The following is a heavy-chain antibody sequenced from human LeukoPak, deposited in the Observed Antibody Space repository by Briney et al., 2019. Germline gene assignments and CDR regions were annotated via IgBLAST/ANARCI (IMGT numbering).Heavy chain of an antibody. D-gene: IGHD3-9*01. CDR1: GFTFSSYG. J-gene: IGHJ4*02. V-gene: IGHV3-48*02. CDR2: ISSSSSTT. Sequence: PGGSLRLSCAASGFTFSSYGMHWVRQAPGKGLEWLSYISSSSSTTYYADSVKGRFTISRDNAKNSLYLQMDSLRDEDTAVYYCARCDILTGVYYFDYWGQGTLVTVSS. CDR3: ARCDILTGVYYFDY.